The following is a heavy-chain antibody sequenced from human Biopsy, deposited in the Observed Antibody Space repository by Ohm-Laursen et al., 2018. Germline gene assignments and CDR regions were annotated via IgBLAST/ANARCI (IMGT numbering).Heavy chain of an antibody. Sequence: SLRLSCAASGFTFSDFYMSWIRQAPGKGLEWVSYISSTINTIYYADSVKGRFTISRGNAKNSLYLQMNSLRAEDTAIYYCARSGWNFEFDSWGKGTLVAVPS. D-gene: IGHD6-19*01. V-gene: IGHV3-11*01. CDR3: ARSGWNFEFDS. CDR1: GFTFSDFY. J-gene: IGHJ4*02. CDR2: ISSTINTI.